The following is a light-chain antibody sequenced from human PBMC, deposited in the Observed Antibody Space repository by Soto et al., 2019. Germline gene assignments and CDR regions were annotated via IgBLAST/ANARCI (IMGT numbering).Light chain of an antibody. CDR3: QQYGSSPYT. J-gene: IGKJ2*01. V-gene: IGKV3-20*01. Sequence: EIVLTQSPGTLSLSPGERATLSCRASQSVSSSYLAWYQQKPGQAPRLLIYGACSRATGIPDRFSGSGYGTDFTLTISRLEPEDFAVYYCQQYGSSPYTFGQGIKREIK. CDR1: QSVSSSY. CDR2: GAC.